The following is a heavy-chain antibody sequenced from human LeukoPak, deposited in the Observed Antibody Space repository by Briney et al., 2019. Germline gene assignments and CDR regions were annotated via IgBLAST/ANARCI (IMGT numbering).Heavy chain of an antibody. D-gene: IGHD3-9*01. J-gene: IGHJ3*02. CDR1: GGSISSGGYS. CDR3: ARGRYDILTGYHGAFDI. Sequence: SQTLSLTCAVSGGSISSGGYSWGWIRQPPGKGLEWIGYIYHSGSTYYNPSLKSRVTISVDRSKNQFSLKLSSVTAADTAVYYCARGRYDILTGYHGAFDIWGQGTMVTVSS. CDR2: IYHSGST. V-gene: IGHV4-30-2*01.